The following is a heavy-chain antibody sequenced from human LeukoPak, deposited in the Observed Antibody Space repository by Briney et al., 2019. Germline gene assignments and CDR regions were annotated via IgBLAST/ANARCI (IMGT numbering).Heavy chain of an antibody. CDR2: IYYSGST. V-gene: IGHV4-39*07. Sequence: PSETLSLTCTVSGGSISSSSYYWGWIRQPPGKGLEWIGSIYYSGSTYYNPSLKSRVTISVDTSKNQFSLKLSSVTAADTAVYYCARGPTVVTGDYWGQGTLVTVSS. J-gene: IGHJ4*02. D-gene: IGHD4-23*01. CDR3: ARGPTVVTGDY. CDR1: GGSISSSSYY.